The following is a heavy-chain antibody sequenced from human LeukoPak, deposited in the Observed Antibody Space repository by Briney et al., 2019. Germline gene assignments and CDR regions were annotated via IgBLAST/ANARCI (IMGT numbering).Heavy chain of an antibody. V-gene: IGHV3-23*01. D-gene: IGHD3-16*01. Sequence: KSGGSLRLSCAASGFTFSSYAMSWVRQAPGKGLEWVAAISGSGGSTYYADSVKGRFTISRDNSKNTLYLQMNSLRAEDTAVYYCAKDGEPEDDCVWGGVQGFDYWGQGTLVTVSS. CDR3: AKDGEPEDDCVWGGVQGFDY. CDR2: ISGSGGST. J-gene: IGHJ4*02. CDR1: GFTFSSYA.